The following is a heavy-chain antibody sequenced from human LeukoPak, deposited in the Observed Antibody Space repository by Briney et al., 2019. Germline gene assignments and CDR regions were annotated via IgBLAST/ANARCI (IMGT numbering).Heavy chain of an antibody. Sequence: KPSETLSLTCAVYGGSFSGYYWSWIRQPPGKGLEWIGEINHSGSTNYNPSLKSRVTISLDTSKNQFSLKLSSVTAADTAVYYCARVWSSSWRYFDYWGQGTLVTVSS. D-gene: IGHD6-13*01. CDR2: INHSGST. V-gene: IGHV4-34*01. CDR3: ARVWSSSWRYFDY. J-gene: IGHJ4*02. CDR1: GGSFSGYY.